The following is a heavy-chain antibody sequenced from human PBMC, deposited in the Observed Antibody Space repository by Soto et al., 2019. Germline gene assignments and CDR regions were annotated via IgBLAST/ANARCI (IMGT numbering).Heavy chain of an antibody. CDR3: AHIRSPRILDY. CDR1: GFSLSTSGMG. CDR2: FYWDDDK. D-gene: IGHD1-26*01. Sequence: QITLKESGPTLVEPTQTLTLTCTFSGFSLSTSGMGVGWIRQPPGKALEWLAFFYWDDDKRSSPSLKTRLTITKDTSKNQVVLTMTNMDPVDTATYYCAHIRSPRILDYWGQGTLVTVSS. V-gene: IGHV2-5*02. J-gene: IGHJ4*02.